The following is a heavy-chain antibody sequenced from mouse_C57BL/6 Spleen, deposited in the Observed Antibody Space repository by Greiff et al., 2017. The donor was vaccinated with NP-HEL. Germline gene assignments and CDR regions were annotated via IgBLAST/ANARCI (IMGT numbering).Heavy chain of an antibody. V-gene: IGHV1-82*01. CDR2: IYPGDGDT. D-gene: IGHD4-1*01. CDR3: ARQTGTLDFDY. Sequence: VQLQQSGPELVKPGASVKISCKASGYAFSSSWMNWVKQRPGKGLEWIGRIYPGDGDTNYNGKFKGKATLTADKSSSTAYMQLSSLTSEDSAVYFCARQTGTLDFDYWGQGTTLTVSS. J-gene: IGHJ2*01. CDR1: GYAFSSSW.